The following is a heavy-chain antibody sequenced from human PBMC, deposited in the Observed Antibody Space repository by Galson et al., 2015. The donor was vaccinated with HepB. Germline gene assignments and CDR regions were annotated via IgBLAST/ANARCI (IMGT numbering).Heavy chain of an antibody. CDR1: GYPFTSYA. Sequence: SVKVSCKASGYPFTSYAMNWVRQAPGQGLEWMGWINTNTGNPTYAQGFTGRFVFSLDTSVSTAYLQISSLKADDTAVYYCARVRVLGRSSWKRRPRLDWFEPEGQGTLVSVSS. CDR2: INTNTGNP. V-gene: IGHV7-4-1*02. CDR3: ARVRVLGRSSWKRRPRLDWFEP. J-gene: IGHJ5*02. D-gene: IGHD6-13*01.